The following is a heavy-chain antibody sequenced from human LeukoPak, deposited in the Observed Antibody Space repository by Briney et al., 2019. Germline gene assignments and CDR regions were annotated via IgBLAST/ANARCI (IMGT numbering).Heavy chain of an antibody. CDR1: GDPITSYS. V-gene: IGHV4-4*07. D-gene: IGHD3-16*02. J-gene: IGHJ4*02. CDR3: AKDWEDSDRYPGRLDN. Sequence: SETLSLTCTVSGDPITSYSWNWVRQPAGKGLEWIGRIYTSGGTNYNPSLKSRVTISVDKPKNQFSLKLRSVTAADTAVYYCAKDWEDSDRYPGRLDNWGQGTLVTVSS. CDR2: IYTSGGT.